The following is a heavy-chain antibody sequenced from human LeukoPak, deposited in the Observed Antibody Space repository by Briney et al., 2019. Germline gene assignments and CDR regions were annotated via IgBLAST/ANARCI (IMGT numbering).Heavy chain of an antibody. CDR1: GFTFSNYG. CDR3: AKGVDYCSGGSCPADY. J-gene: IGHJ4*02. V-gene: IGHV3-30*18. Sequence: PGGPLRLSCAASGFTFSNYGIHWVRQAPGKGLEWVAVISYDGNNKYHADSVKGRFTISRDNSKNTLFLQMNSLRAEDTAVYYCAKGVDYCSGGSCPADYWGPGTLVTVSS. D-gene: IGHD2-15*01. CDR2: ISYDGNNK.